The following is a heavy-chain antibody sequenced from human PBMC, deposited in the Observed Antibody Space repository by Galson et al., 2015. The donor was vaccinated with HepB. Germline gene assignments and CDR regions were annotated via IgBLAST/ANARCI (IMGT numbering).Heavy chain of an antibody. J-gene: IGHJ4*02. CDR1: GGSISSSNW. CDR3: ARVGQWLVPDYFDY. CDR2: IYHSGST. Sequence: ETLSLTCAVSGGSISSSNWWSWVRQPPGKGLEWIGEIYHSGSTNYNPSLKSRVTISVDKSKNQFSLKLSSVTAADTAVYYCARVGQWLVPDYFDYWGQGTLVTVSS. V-gene: IGHV4-4*02. D-gene: IGHD6-19*01.